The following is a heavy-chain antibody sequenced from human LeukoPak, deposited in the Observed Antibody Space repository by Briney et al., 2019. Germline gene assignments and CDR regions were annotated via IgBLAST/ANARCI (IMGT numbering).Heavy chain of an antibody. V-gene: IGHV1-8*03. CDR2: MNPNSGNT. J-gene: IGHJ3*02. CDR3: ARAKPDMVRGVITVAGAFDI. Sequence: ASVKVSCKASGYTFTSYDINWVRQATGQGLEWMGWMNPNSGNTGYAQKFQGRVTITRNTSISTAYMELSSLRSGDTAVYYCARAKPDMVRGVITVAGAFDIWGQGTMVTVSS. D-gene: IGHD3-10*01. CDR1: GYTFTSYD.